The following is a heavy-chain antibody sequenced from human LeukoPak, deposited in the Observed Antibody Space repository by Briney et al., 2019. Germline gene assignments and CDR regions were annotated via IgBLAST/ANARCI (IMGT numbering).Heavy chain of an antibody. CDR2: ISAYNGNT. D-gene: IGHD3-22*01. V-gene: IGHV1-18*04. CDR3: ARHVPKTYYYDSSGFFFDY. J-gene: IGHJ4*02. CDR1: GYTFTSYY. Sequence: ASVKVSCKTSGYTFTSYYIHWVRQAPGQGLEWMGLISAYNGNTNYAQKLQGRVTMTTDTSTSTAYMELRSLRSDDTAVYYCARHVPKTYYYDSSGFFFDYWGQGTLVTVSS.